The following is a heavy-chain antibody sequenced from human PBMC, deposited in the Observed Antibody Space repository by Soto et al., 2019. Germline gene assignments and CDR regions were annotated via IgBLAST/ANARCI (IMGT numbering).Heavy chain of an antibody. D-gene: IGHD4-17*01. Sequence: EVQLVESGGGLVQPGGSLRLSCAASGFTFSSYAMHWVRQAPGKGLEYVSAISSNGGSTYYANSVKGRFTISRDNSKNTLYLQMGRLRADDMAVYYCARGNDYGPSRLGYYFDYWGQGTLVTLSS. J-gene: IGHJ4*02. CDR2: ISSNGGST. CDR1: GFTFSSYA. V-gene: IGHV3-64*01. CDR3: ARGNDYGPSRLGYYFDY.